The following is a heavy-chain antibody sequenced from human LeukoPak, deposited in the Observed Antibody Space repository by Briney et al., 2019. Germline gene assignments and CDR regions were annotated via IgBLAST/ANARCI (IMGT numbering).Heavy chain of an antibody. CDR1: GGSFSGYY. CDR3: ASLSGSYFNFDY. D-gene: IGHD1-26*01. J-gene: IGHJ4*02. V-gene: IGHV4-34*01. Sequence: SETLSLTCAVYGGSFSGYYWSWIRQPPGKGLEWIGEINHSGSTNYNPSLKSRVTISVDTSKNQFSLKLSSVTAADTAVYYCASLSGSYFNFDYWGQGTLVTVSS. CDR2: INHSGST.